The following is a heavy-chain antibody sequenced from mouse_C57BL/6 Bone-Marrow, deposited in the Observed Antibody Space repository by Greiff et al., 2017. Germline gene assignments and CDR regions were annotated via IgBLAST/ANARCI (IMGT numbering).Heavy chain of an antibody. CDR2: INTGSGGT. CDR3: ARDYGSDFDY. Sequence: QVQLKESGAELVRPGTSVKVSCKASGYAFTNYLIEWVKQRPGQGLEWIGVINTGSGGTNYNEKFKGKATLTADKSSSTAYMQLSSLTSEDSAVYFCARDYGSDFDYWGQGTTLTVSS. J-gene: IGHJ2*01. CDR1: GYAFTNYL. V-gene: IGHV1-54*01. D-gene: IGHD1-1*01.